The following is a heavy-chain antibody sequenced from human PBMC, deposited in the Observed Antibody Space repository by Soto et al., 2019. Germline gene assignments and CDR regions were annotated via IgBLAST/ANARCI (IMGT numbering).Heavy chain of an antibody. V-gene: IGHV4-39*01. D-gene: IGHD1-26*01. Sequence: SSETLSLTCTVSGGSISSSSYYWGWIRQPPGKGLEWIGSIYYSGSTYYNPSLKSRVTISVDTSKNQFSLKLSSVTAADTAVYYCARDATMLDYWGQGTLVTVSS. CDR2: IYYSGST. CDR1: GGSISSSSYY. CDR3: ARDATMLDY. J-gene: IGHJ4*02.